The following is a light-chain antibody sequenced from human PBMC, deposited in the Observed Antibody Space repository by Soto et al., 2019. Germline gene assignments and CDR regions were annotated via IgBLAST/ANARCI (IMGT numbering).Light chain of an antibody. J-gene: IGLJ2*01. CDR3: CSNAGSSTFV. Sequence: QSALTQPASVSGSPGQSITISCTGTTSDVGSYNLVSWYQQHPGKAPKLMIYEGSKRPSGVSNRFSGSKSGNTASLTISGLQAWDGADYYRCSNAGSSTFVFGGRTQLNVL. CDR2: EGS. CDR1: TSDVGSYNL. V-gene: IGLV2-23*03.